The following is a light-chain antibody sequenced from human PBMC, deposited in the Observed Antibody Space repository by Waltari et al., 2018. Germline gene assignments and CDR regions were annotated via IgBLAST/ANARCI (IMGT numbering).Light chain of an antibody. Sequence: QSALTQPASVSGSPGQSITISCTGTSSDIGGYNYVSWYQQHPGKAPKLLIYDVSKRPQGVSNRCACSKSGNTASLRISGLQADDEAEYYCSSYSTNSAHVFGTGTKVTFL. CDR3: SSYSTNSAHV. J-gene: IGLJ1*01. CDR2: DVS. V-gene: IGLV2-14*03. CDR1: SSDIGGYNY.